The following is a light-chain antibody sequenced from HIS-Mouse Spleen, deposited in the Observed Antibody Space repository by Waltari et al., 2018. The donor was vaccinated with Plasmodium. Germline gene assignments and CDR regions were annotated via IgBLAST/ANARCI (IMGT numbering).Light chain of an antibody. CDR3: CSYAGSYTWV. CDR2: DVS. CDR1: RSAVGGYDS. J-gene: IGLJ3*02. V-gene: IGLV2-11*01. Sequence: QSALTQPRSVAGCPGKSVTISCTGTRSAVGGYDSRSWYQQHPGKAPKLMIYDVSKRPSGVPDRFSGSKSGNTASLTISGLQAEDEADYYCCSYAGSYTWVFGGGTKLTVL.